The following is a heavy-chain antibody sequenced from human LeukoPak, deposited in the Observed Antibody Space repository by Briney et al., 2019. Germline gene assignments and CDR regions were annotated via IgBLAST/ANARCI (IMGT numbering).Heavy chain of an antibody. V-gene: IGHV4-59*08. CDR2: IYYSGST. Sequence: SETLSLTCAVSGGSIGGSISRYYWSWIRQPPGKGLEWIGYIYYSGSTNYNPSLKSRVTISVDTSKNQFSLKLSSVTAADTAVYYCARHAQYSYGYFFDPWGQGTLVTVSS. CDR1: GGSIGGSISRYY. CDR3: ARHAQYSYGYFFDP. J-gene: IGHJ5*02. D-gene: IGHD5-18*01.